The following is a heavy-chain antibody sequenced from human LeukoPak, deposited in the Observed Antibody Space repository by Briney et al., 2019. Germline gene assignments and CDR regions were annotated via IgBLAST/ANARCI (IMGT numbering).Heavy chain of an antibody. V-gene: IGHV3-9*01. CDR1: GFTFDDYA. CDR3: GKDSMVRSIIKSNVFDI. Sequence: PGRSLRLSCAASGFTFDDYAMHWVRQAPGRGLEWVSGISWNSDNIVYADSVKGRFTISRDNANKSLYLKMNSLRAEDTALYYCGKDSMVRSIIKSNVFDIWGQGTMVTVSS. J-gene: IGHJ3*02. CDR2: ISWNSDNI. D-gene: IGHD3-10*01.